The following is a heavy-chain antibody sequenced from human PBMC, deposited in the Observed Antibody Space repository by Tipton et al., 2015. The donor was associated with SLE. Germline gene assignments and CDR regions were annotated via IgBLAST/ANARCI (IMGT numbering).Heavy chain of an antibody. CDR1: GASISSDY. D-gene: IGHD6-13*01. V-gene: IGHV4-59*01. CDR2: VHKSGTT. CDR3: TRSLYNTNWFWFDP. J-gene: IGHJ5*02. Sequence: TLSLTCSVSGASISSDYWSWIRQPPGKGLEWIGYVHKSGTTNYNPSLKSRVTISLGTSTNQFSLRLSSVTAADTAVYFCTRSLYNTNWFWFDPWGQGTLVIVSS.